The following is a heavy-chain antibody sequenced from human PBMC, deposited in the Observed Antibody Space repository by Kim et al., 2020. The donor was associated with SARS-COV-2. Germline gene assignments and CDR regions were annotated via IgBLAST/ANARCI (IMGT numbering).Heavy chain of an antibody. CDR1: GFTFSSYG. V-gene: IGHV3-33*01. J-gene: IGHJ4*02. D-gene: IGHD3-3*01. CDR3: ARDSARFLEWLILDRYFDY. CDR2: IWYDGSNK. Sequence: GGSLRLSCAASGFTFSSYGMHWVRQAPGKGLEWVAVIWYDGSNKYYADSVKGRFTISRDNSKNTLYLQMNSLRAEDTAVYYCARDSARFLEWLILDRYFDYWGQGTLVTVSS.